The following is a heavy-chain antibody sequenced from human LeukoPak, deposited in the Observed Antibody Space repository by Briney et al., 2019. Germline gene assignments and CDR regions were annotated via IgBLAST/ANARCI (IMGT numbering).Heavy chain of an antibody. CDR3: ARDSGYYDSSGYYYGAFDI. CDR2: IYYSGST. CDR1: GDSISSYY. Sequence: SETLSLTCTVSGDSISSYYWSWIRQPPGKGLEWIGYIYYSGSTNYNPSLQSRVTISVDTSKNQFSLKLSSVTAADTAVYYCARDSGYYDSSGYYYGAFDIWGQGTMVTVSS. D-gene: IGHD3-22*01. V-gene: IGHV4-59*01. J-gene: IGHJ3*02.